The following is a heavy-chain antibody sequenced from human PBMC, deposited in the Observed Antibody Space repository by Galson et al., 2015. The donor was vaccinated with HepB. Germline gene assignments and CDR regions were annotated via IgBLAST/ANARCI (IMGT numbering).Heavy chain of an antibody. D-gene: IGHD2-15*01. CDR2: IYSGGHA. V-gene: IGHV3-53*01. CDR1: GFTVSKSY. CDR3: ASPFCIGCNCYPLLY. J-gene: IGHJ4*02. Sequence: SLRLSCAVSGFTVSKSYVSWVRQAPGKGLEWLSVIYSGGHAFYADSVQGRFTISRDTSKNTVYLQMRCLRAEDTAVYYCASPFCIGCNCYPLLYWGQGTLVTVSP.